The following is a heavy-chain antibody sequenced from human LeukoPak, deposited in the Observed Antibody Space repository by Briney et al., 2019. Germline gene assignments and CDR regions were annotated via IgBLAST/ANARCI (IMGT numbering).Heavy chain of an antibody. V-gene: IGHV5-51*01. CDR2: IYRGGSDS. Sequence: GAPLMICCEASGYSFTTYWIGWGRQMGGGGLEWVGFIYRGGSDSTYDPSFQGPVTISASKSISTPYPQRTSLKASDTAMYYCALGVAERFPFWGQGTLVTVSS. CDR1: GYSFTTYW. D-gene: IGHD6-19*01. CDR3: ALGVAERFPF. J-gene: IGHJ4*02.